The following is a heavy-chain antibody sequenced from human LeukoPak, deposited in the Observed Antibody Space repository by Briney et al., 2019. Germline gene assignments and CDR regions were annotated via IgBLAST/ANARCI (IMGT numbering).Heavy chain of an antibody. D-gene: IGHD3-3*01. CDR3: ARVDTVFGVVTSDAFDI. CDR1: GFTFSSTW. J-gene: IGHJ3*02. V-gene: IGHV3-74*01. CDR2: IHSDGSST. Sequence: GGSLRLSCAASGFTFSSTWMHWFRQAPGKGLVWVSRIHSDGSSTIYADSVRGRFTISRDNAQNSLYLQMNSLRAEDTAVYYCARVDTVFGVVTSDAFDIWGQGTMVTASS.